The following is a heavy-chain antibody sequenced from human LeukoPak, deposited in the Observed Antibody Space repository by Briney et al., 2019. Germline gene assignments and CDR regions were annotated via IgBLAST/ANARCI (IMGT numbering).Heavy chain of an antibody. Sequence: WASVKVSCKASGYTFTGSYMHWVRQAPGQGLEWMGWINPNSGGTKYAQKFQGRVTMTRDTSISTAYMELSRLTSADTAVDYCARGGEYFFYMDVWGKGTTVTVSS. J-gene: IGHJ6*03. CDR2: INPNSGGT. D-gene: IGHD3-10*01. CDR1: GYTFTGSY. CDR3: ARGGEYFFYMDV. V-gene: IGHV1-2*02.